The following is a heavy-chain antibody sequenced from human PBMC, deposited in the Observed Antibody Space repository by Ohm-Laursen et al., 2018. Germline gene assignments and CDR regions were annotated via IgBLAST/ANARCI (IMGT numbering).Heavy chain of an antibody. J-gene: IGHJ4*02. CDR1: GFTFSIYG. CDR3: ARAGSGWFEY. Sequence: SLRLSCAASGFTFSIYGMSWVRQAPGKGLEWVANIKQDGSDKYYVDSVKGRFTISRDNAKNSLYLQMNSLRAEDTAVYYCARAGSGWFEYWGQGTLVTVSS. CDR2: IKQDGSDK. V-gene: IGHV3-7*01. D-gene: IGHD6-19*01.